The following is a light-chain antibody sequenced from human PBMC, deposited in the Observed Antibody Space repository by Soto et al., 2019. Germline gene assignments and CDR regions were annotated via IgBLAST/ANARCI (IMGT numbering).Light chain of an antibody. CDR3: MQTLQSWT. CDR1: QSRLHSNGDNY. J-gene: IGKJ1*01. V-gene: IGKV2-28*01. Sequence: DIVMTQSPLSLPVTPGEPASISCRSSQSRLHSNGDNYLDWYLQKPGQSPQLLIYLGSNRASGVPDRFSGSGSGTDFTLEISRVEAEDVGVYYCMQTLQSWTFGQGTKVEIK. CDR2: LGS.